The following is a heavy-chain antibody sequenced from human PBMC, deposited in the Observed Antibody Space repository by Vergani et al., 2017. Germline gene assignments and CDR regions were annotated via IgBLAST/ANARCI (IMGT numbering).Heavy chain of an antibody. CDR1: GFTFSSYR. CDR2: IKQDGSEK. CDR3: AGEFHPHFDWVGWFDP. D-gene: IGHD3-9*01. V-gene: IGHV3-7*01. J-gene: IGHJ5*02. Sequence: EVQLVESGGGLVQPGGSLRLSCAASGFTFSSYRMSWVRQAPGKGLEWVANIKQDGSEKYYVDSVKGRFTISRDNAKNSLYLQMNSLRAEDTAVYYCAGEFHPHFDWVGWFDPWGQGNLVTVSS.